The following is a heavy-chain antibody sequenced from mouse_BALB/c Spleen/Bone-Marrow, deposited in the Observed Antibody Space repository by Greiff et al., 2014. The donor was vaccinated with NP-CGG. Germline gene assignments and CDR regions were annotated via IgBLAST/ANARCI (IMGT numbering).Heavy chain of an antibody. CDR3: ARSGYGSSYDY. CDR2: IYPGDGDT. V-gene: IGHV1-80*01. CDR1: GYVFSTYW. Sequence: VQLQQSGAELVRPGSSVKISCKASGYVFSTYWMNWVKQRPGQGLEWIGQIYPGDGDTNHNGKFKGTATLTADKSSSTAYMQLSSLTSEDSAVYFCARSGYGSSYDYWGQGTTLTVSS. D-gene: IGHD1-1*01. J-gene: IGHJ2*01.